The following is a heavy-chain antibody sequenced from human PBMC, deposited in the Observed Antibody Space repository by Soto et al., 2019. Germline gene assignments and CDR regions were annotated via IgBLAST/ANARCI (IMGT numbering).Heavy chain of an antibody. CDR2: IYYSGST. V-gene: IGHV4-31*03. CDR1: GGSISSGGYY. Sequence: QVQLQESGPGLVKPSQTLSLTCTVSGGSISSGGYYWSWIRQHPGKGLEWIGYIYYSGSTYYNPSLKSRVTISVVTSKNQCSRKLSSVTAADTAVYYCARTMPGAHRSVKFDYWGQGTLVTVSS. J-gene: IGHJ4*02. D-gene: IGHD2-2*01. CDR3: ARTMPGAHRSVKFDY.